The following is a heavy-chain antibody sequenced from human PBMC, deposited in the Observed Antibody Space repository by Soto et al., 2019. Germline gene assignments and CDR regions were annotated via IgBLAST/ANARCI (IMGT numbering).Heavy chain of an antibody. Sequence: PSETLSLTCAFCGGSFSGYYWGGFRQPPGKGLEWIGEINHSGSTNYNPSLKSRVTISVDTSKNQFSLKLSSVTAADTAVYYCAILRFRNWFDPWGQGTLVTVSS. J-gene: IGHJ5*02. V-gene: IGHV4-34*01. D-gene: IGHD3-3*01. CDR2: INHSGST. CDR3: AILRFRNWFDP. CDR1: GGSFSGYY.